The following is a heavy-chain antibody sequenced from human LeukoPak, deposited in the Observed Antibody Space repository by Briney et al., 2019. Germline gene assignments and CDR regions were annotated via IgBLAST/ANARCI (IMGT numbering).Heavy chain of an antibody. D-gene: IGHD3-3*01. J-gene: IGHJ6*02. Sequence: SETLSLTCTISGGSVSSGSYYWSWIRQPPGKGLEWIGYIYYSGSTYYNPSLKSRVTISVDTSKNQFSLKLSSVTAADTAVYYCARDGLRFLDRRWYYYYGMDVWGQGTTVTVSS. CDR2: IYYSGST. V-gene: IGHV4-31*03. CDR3: ARDGLRFLDRRWYYYYGMDV. CDR1: GGSVSSGSYY.